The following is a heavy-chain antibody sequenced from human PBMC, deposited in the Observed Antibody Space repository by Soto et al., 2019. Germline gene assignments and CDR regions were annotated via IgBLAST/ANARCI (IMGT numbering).Heavy chain of an antibody. CDR1: GFTFSSSA. CDR3: AKECVGGGSWCWFDP. D-gene: IGHD6-13*01. J-gene: IGHJ5*02. Sequence: VQLLESGGGLVQPGGSLRLSCAASGFTFSSSALSWVRQAPGKGLEWVSSISGGLSNTYYADSVKGRFTISRDSSQNTLYLQVKRLRAEDTAVYFWAKECVGGGSWCWFDPWGQGTLVTVSS. V-gene: IGHV3-23*01. CDR2: ISGGLSNT.